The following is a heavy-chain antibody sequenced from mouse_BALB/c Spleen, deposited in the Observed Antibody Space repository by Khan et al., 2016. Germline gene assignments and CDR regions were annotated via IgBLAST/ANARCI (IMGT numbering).Heavy chain of an antibody. CDR1: GFDFSRYW. CDR2: INPDSSTI. Sequence: EVKLLESGGGLVQPGGSLKLSCAASGFDFSRYWMSWVRQAPGKGLEWIGEINPDSSTINYTPTLKDKFIISRDNAKNTLYLQMSKVRSEDTVLCYCARRGYYGSLVNWGQGTLVTVSA. D-gene: IGHD1-1*01. CDR3: ARRGYYGSLVN. V-gene: IGHV4-1*02. J-gene: IGHJ3*01.